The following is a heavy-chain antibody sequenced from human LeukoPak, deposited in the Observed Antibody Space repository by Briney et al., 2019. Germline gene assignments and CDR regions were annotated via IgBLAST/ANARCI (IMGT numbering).Heavy chain of an antibody. CDR2: ISGSGGST. CDR3: ASTPSSSSWYSEYYFDY. CDR1: GFTFSNYA. D-gene: IGHD6-13*01. Sequence: GGSLSLSCAASGFTFSNYAMSWVRQAPGKGLEWVSAISGSGGSTYYADSVKGRFTISRDNAKNSLYLQMNSLRAEDTAVYYCASTPSSSSWYSEYYFDYWGQGTLVTVSS. V-gene: IGHV3-23*01. J-gene: IGHJ4*02.